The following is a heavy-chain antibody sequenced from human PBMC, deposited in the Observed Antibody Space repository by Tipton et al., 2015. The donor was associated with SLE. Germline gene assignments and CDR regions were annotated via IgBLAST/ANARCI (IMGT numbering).Heavy chain of an antibody. J-gene: IGHJ4*02. Sequence: TLSLTCTVSGDAINRRNYYWDWIRQPPGKGLEWIGTVYYGGSIYSNPSLQSRVTISIDTSKNQFSLRLTSVTAADTAVYFCARGAYYGCWSAYYNEEGSNTYYLDSSGQGTLVAGSS. CDR2: VYYGGSI. CDR3: ARGAYYGCWSAYYNEEGSNTYYLDS. V-gene: IGHV4-39*07. CDR1: GDAINRRNYY. D-gene: IGHD3-3*01.